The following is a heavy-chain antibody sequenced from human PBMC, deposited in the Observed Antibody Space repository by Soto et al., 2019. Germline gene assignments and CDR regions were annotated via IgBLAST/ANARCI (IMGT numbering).Heavy chain of an antibody. J-gene: IGHJ4*02. CDR1: GFTFSSYT. D-gene: IGHD1-20*01. Sequence: EVQLVESGGGLVKPGGSLRLSCAASGFTFSSYTMNWVRQAPGKGLEWVSSISSSSSYIYYSDSVKGRFTISRDNAKNTLSQEANRPRTAVAAVDYRTRRHITGTSRGSAFDFWGQGTLVTVSS. CDR2: ISSSSSYI. V-gene: IGHV3-21*01. CDR3: TRRHITGTSRGSAFDF.